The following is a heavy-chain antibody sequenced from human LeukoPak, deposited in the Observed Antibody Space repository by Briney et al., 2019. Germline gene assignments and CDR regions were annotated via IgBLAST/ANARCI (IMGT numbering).Heavy chain of an antibody. CDR3: ASAVAVAGPDAFDI. CDR2: VYPSDSDT. J-gene: IGHJ3*02. CDR1: GYSFTSHW. D-gene: IGHD6-19*01. Sequence: GESLKISCKGSGYSFTSHWIGWVRQMPGKGLEWMGIVYPSDSDTRYSPSFQGQVTISADKSIRTAYLQWNSLKASDTAMYYCASAVAVAGPDAFDIWGHGTMVTVSS. V-gene: IGHV5-51*01.